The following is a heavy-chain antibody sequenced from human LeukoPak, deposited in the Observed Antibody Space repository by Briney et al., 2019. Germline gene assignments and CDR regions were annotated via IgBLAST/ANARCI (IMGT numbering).Heavy chain of an antibody. V-gene: IGHV4-4*07. CDR3: ARDSDPNLEGNFWSGQGYYYYMDV. CDR2: IYTSGST. Sequence: PSETLSLTCTVSGGSISSYYWSWIRQPAGKGLEWIGRIYTSGSTNYNPSLKSRVTMSVDTSKNQFSLKLSSVTAADTAVYYCARDSDPNLEGNFWSGQGYYYYMDVWGKGTTVTVSS. D-gene: IGHD3-3*01. CDR1: GGSISSYY. J-gene: IGHJ6*03.